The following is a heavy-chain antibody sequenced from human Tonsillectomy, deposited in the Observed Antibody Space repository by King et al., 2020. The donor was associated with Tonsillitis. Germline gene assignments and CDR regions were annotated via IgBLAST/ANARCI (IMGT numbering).Heavy chain of an antibody. CDR3: TRFADPEYGDYGDS. Sequence: VQLVESGGGLVQPGGSLKLSCAASRFTFSGSAMHSVRQASGKGLEWVGRIRSKANSFATAYAASVKGRFTISRDDSKNTVYLQMNSLKTEDTAVYYCTRFADPEYGDYGDSWGQGTLVTVSS. CDR2: IRSKANSFAT. V-gene: IGHV3-73*02. D-gene: IGHD4-17*01. CDR1: RFTFSGSA. J-gene: IGHJ4*02.